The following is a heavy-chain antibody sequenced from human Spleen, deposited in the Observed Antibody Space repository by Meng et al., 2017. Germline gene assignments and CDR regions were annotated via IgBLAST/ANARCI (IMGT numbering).Heavy chain of an antibody. CDR3: AREYSVGLRGLCRH. V-gene: IGHV1-18*01. J-gene: IGHJ1*01. CDR1: GYSFSDFG. D-gene: IGHD1-26*01. Sequence: QVQLVQSGGEVKKPGASVKVSCQASGYSFSDFGINWVRQSPGQGLEWMGWINGYNGDPNYAQKFQGRVTMTTDASTNTAYMELRSLRSDDTAVYYCAREYSVGLRGLCRHWGQGTLVTVSS. CDR2: INGYNGDP.